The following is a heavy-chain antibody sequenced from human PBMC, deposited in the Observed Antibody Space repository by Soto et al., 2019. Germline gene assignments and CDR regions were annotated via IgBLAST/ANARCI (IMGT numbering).Heavy chain of an antibody. J-gene: IGHJ4*02. D-gene: IGHD6-13*01. CDR1: GFSFSHYE. CDR2: ISSGGNII. Sequence: EVQLVESGGGLVQPGGSLRLSCAASGFSFSHYEMNWVRQAPGKGLEWVAYISSGGNIIHYADSVRGRFTVSRDNARNSLFLQMNILRVKDTALYYCARDRAAGGYWGQGTLVTVSS. V-gene: IGHV3-48*03. CDR3: ARDRAAGGY.